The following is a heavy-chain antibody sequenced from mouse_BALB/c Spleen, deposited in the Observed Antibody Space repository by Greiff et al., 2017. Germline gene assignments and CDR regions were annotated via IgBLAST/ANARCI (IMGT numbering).Heavy chain of an antibody. V-gene: IGHV14-1*02. CDR1: GFNIKDYY. J-gene: IGHJ4*01. CDR3: ARSYGNYVSAMDY. D-gene: IGHD2-1*01. CDR2: IDPENGNT. Sequence: EVKLMESGAELVRPGALVKLSCKASGFNIKDYYMHWVKQRPEQGLEWIGWIDPENGNTIYDPKFQGKASITADTSSNTAYLQLSSLTSEDTAVYYCARSYGNYVSAMDYWGQGTSVTVSS.